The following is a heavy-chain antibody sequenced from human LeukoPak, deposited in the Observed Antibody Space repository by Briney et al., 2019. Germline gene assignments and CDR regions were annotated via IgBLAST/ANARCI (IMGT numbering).Heavy chain of an antibody. D-gene: IGHD6-13*01. CDR1: GYTFTSYD. Sequence: ASVKVSCKASGYTFTSYDINWVRPATGQGLEWMGWMNPNSGNTGYAQKFQGRVTMTRNTSISTAYMELSSLRSEDTAVYYCASGGLGIAAAGTFDPWGQETLVTVSS. CDR3: ASGGLGIAAAGTFDP. CDR2: MNPNSGNT. J-gene: IGHJ5*02. V-gene: IGHV1-8*01.